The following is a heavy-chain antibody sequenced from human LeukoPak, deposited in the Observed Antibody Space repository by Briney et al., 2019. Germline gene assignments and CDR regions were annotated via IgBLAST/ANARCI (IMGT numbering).Heavy chain of an antibody. CDR2: FHTSGST. D-gene: IGHD3-22*01. J-gene: IGHJ4*02. Sequence: SETLSLTCTVSGVSIRSYYWSWIRQPAGKGLEWIGRFHTSGSTNYNPSHKSRVTMSVDTSKNQFSLKLSSVTAADTAVYSCARDTYYYDSSGYYYFDYWGQGTVVTVSS. CDR1: GVSIRSYY. CDR3: ARDTYYYDSSGYYYFDY. V-gene: IGHV4-4*07.